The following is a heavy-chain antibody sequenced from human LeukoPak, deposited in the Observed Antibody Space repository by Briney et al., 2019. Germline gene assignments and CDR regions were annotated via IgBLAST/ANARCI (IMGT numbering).Heavy chain of an antibody. J-gene: IGHJ4*02. V-gene: IGHV1-2*02. CDR2: INPNSGGT. CDR1: GYIFTGYY. Sequence: ASVTVSFKASGYIFTGYYIHWVRQAPGQGLEWMGWINPNSGGTNYAQRFQGRVAMTRDTSISTAYMELSRLRSDDTAVYYCAREDSSGWYGLDYWGQGTLVTVSS. CDR3: AREDSSGWYGLDY. D-gene: IGHD6-19*01.